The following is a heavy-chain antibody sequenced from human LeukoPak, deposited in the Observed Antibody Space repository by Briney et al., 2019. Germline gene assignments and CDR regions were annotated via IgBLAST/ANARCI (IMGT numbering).Heavy chain of an antibody. CDR2: IYTSGTT. V-gene: IGHV4-4*07. D-gene: IGHD1-1*01. Sequence: SETLSLTCTVSGGSISSYYWSWIRQPAGKGLEWIGRIYTSGTTNYNPSLKSRVTMSVDTSKNQFSLKLSSATAADTAVYYCARLNPASAHTTFDYWGQGTLVTVSS. CDR1: GGSISSYY. CDR3: ARLNPASAHTTFDY. J-gene: IGHJ4*02.